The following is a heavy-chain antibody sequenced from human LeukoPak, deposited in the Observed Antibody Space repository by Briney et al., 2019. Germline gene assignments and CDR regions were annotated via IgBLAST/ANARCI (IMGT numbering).Heavy chain of an antibody. CDR1: GFSFTSYW. CDR3: AIRLSAAGISAFDM. J-gene: IGHJ3*02. CDR2: IYLGDSDT. V-gene: IGHV5-51*01. Sequence: GESLKISCKSSGFSFTSYWIGWVRQMPGKGLEWMGIIYLGDSDTRYSPSFQGQVTISADKSISTAYLQWSSLKASDTAMYYCAIRLSAAGISAFDMGGQGTMVTVSS. D-gene: IGHD6-13*01.